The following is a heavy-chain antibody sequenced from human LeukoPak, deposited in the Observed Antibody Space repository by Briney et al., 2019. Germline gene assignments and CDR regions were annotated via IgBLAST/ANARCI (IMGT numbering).Heavy chain of an antibody. J-gene: IGHJ3*02. CDR3: ASGNRAYCGGDCPAYRAFDI. Sequence: SQTLSLTCTVSGGSISSGGYYWSWIRQHPGKGLEWIGYIYYSGSTYYNPSLKSRVTISVDTSKGQFSLKLSSVTAADTAVYYCASGNRAYCGGDCPAYRAFDIWGQGTMVTVSS. D-gene: IGHD2-21*02. V-gene: IGHV4-31*03. CDR2: IYYSGST. CDR1: GGSISSGGYY.